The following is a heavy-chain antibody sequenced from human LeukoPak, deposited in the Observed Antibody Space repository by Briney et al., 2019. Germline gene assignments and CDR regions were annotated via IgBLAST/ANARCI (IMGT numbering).Heavy chain of an antibody. J-gene: IGHJ4*02. CDR3: ARYYGSGRDGDY. CDR1: GGSISNSNYY. Sequence: SETLSLTCIVSGGSISNSNYYWGWIRQPPGRGLEWIGSIFYDGSSDYNPSLKSRVTISVDTSKNKFSLKVNSVTAADTAVYSCARYYGSGRDGDYWGQGTLVTVSS. V-gene: IGHV4-39*01. CDR2: IFYDGSS. D-gene: IGHD3-10*01.